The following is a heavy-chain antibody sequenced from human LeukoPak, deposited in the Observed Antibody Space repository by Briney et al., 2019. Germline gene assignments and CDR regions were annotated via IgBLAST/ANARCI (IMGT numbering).Heavy chain of an antibody. CDR1: GDSITSSTYY. D-gene: IGHD4-23*01. CDR2: IYHSGNT. V-gene: IGHV4-39*07. CDR3: ARGGGYYYMDV. Sequence: PSETLSLTCSVSGDSITSSTYYWGWIRQPPGKGLEWIGTIYHSGNTYYNPSLKSRVTISPDTSKNQFSLKLTSVTAADTAVYYCARGGGYYYMDVWDKGTRSPSP. J-gene: IGHJ6*03.